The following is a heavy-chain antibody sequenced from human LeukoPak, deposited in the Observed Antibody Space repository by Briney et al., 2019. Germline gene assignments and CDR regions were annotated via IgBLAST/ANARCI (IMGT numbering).Heavy chain of an antibody. Sequence: ASVTVSCTASGYTFTSYGISWVRQAPGQGLEWMGWISAYNGNTNYAQKLQGRVTMTTDTSTSTAYMELRSLRSDDTAVYYCARDSRITMVRGVPNWFDPWGQGTLVTVSS. CDR2: ISAYNGNT. CDR3: ARDSRITMVRGVPNWFDP. D-gene: IGHD3-10*01. CDR1: GYTFTSYG. J-gene: IGHJ5*02. V-gene: IGHV1-18*04.